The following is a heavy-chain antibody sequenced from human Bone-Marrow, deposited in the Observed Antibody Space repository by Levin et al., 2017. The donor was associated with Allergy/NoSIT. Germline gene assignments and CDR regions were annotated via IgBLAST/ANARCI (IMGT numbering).Heavy chain of an antibody. CDR2: LYPSGST. V-gene: IGHV4-4*07. CDR1: CGVIGDNH. D-gene: IGHD6-19*01. Sequence: SETLSLTCTASCGVIGDNHWSWIRRPAGQGLQWIGRLYPSGSTDYNPSLKSRVSMSLDKSKNQFSLRLRSVTAADTAVYYCARDILRSSGWYGLDEWGQGTLVTVSS. CDR3: ARDILRSSGWYGLDE. J-gene: IGHJ4*02.